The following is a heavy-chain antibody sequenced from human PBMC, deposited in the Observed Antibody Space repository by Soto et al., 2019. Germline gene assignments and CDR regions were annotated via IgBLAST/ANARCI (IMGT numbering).Heavy chain of an antibody. V-gene: IGHV3-66*01. Sequence: GGSLRLSCAASGFTVSSNYMSWVRQAPGKGLEWVSVIYSGGSTYYADSVKGRFTISRDNSKNTLYLQMNSLRAEDTAVYYCAREAGARYYFDYWGQGTLVTVSS. CDR2: IYSGGST. J-gene: IGHJ4*02. CDR3: AREAGARYYFDY. CDR1: GFTVSSNY. D-gene: IGHD3-10*01.